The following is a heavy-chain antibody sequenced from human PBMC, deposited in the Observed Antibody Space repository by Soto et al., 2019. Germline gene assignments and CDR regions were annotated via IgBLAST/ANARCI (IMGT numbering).Heavy chain of an antibody. Sequence: PGGSLRLSCAAFGFTFSSYAMSWVRQAPGKGLEWVSAISGSGGSTYYADSVKGRFTISRDNSKNTLYLQMNSLRAEDTAVYYCASAPKLRYFDWLSDYYYYGMDVWGQGTTVTVSS. CDR1: GFTFSSYA. D-gene: IGHD3-9*01. J-gene: IGHJ6*02. CDR3: ASAPKLRYFDWLSDYYYYGMDV. V-gene: IGHV3-23*01. CDR2: ISGSGGST.